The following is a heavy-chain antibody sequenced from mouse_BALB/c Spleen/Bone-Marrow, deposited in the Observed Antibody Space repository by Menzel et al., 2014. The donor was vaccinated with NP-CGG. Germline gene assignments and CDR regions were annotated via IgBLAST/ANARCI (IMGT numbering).Heavy chain of an antibody. V-gene: IGHV1-69*02. CDR1: GYTFTSYW. CDR2: IDPSDSET. CDR3: ARALGDGYYYAMDY. J-gene: IGHJ4*01. Sequence: QVHVKQSGAELVKPGAPVKLSYKASGYTFTSYWMNWVKQRPGRGLEWIGRIDPSDSETHYNQKFKDKATLTVDKSSSTAYIQLSSLTSEDSAVYYCARALGDGYYYAMDYWGQGTSVTVSS. D-gene: IGHD2-3*01.